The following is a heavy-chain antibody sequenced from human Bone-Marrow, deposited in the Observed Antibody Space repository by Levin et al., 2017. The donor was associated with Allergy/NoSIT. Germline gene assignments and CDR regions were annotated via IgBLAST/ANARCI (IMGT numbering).Heavy chain of an antibody. V-gene: IGHV3-21*01. CDR2: ISPSSSHI. J-gene: IGHJ4*02. CDR3: ARDRGFGDYDFYY. Sequence: LSLTCAASGFSFSSYSMNWVRQAPGKGLEWVSSISPSSSHIYYADSVKGRFTISRDNAKNSVYLQLNGLRTEDTAVYYCARDRGFGDYDFYYWGQGTLVTVSS. D-gene: IGHD4-17*01. CDR1: GFSFSSYS.